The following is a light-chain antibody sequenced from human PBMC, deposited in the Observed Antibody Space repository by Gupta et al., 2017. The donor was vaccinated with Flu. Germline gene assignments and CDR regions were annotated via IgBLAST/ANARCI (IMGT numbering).Light chain of an antibody. CDR1: ASDVGGNNY. Sequence: ITISSTGTASDVGGNNYVSWDQHRPGKAREVIVYEVSKRPAGVSCRFSGSKSGNTASLTISVREEDDEGDYYCTSVTGSGNWVFGGGTRVTVL. V-gene: IGLV2-14*01. J-gene: IGLJ3*02. CDR2: EVS. CDR3: TSVTGSGNWV.